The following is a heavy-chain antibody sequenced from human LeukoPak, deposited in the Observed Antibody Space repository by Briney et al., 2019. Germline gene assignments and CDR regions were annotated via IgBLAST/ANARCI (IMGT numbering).Heavy chain of an antibody. CDR1: GGSFSGYY. D-gene: IGHD6-19*01. J-gene: IGHJ4*02. CDR3: ARLHFVDWSSRAGPSFDY. V-gene: IGHV4-34*01. CDR2: INHSGST. Sequence: SETLSLTCAVYGGSFSGYYWSWIRQPPGKGLEWIGEINHSGSTNYNPSLKSRVTISLDTSQNHFSLKLGSVTAADTAVYYCARLHFVDWSSRAGPSFDYWGQGTLVTVSS.